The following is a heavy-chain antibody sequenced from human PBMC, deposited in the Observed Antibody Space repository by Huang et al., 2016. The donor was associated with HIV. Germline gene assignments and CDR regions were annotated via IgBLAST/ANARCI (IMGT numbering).Heavy chain of an antibody. CDR1: GGSFSGYY. J-gene: IGHJ4*02. CDR3: ARRYNSRRDY. Sequence: QVQLEQWGAGLLKASETLSLTCAVYGGSFSGYYWNWLRQAPGKGLEWVGEVNPSRSNNYNPSLKGRFNMSVDTSKSQFSLDLTSLSAADTGTYFGARRYNSRRDYWGRGTLVTVHS. V-gene: IGHV4-34*02. CDR2: VNPSRSN. D-gene: IGHD3-22*01.